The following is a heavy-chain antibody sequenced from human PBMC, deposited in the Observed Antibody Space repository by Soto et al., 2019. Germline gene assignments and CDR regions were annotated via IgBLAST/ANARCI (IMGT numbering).Heavy chain of an antibody. CDR2: INPNSGGT. Sequence: ASVKVSCKASGYTFTGYYMHWVRQAPGQGLEWMGWINPNSGGTNYAQKFQGWVTMTRDTSISTAYMELSRLRSDDTAVYYCAREVTGIYCSGGSCYLVPWGQGTLVTVSS. J-gene: IGHJ5*02. D-gene: IGHD2-15*01. V-gene: IGHV1-2*04. CDR3: AREVTGIYCSGGSCYLVP. CDR1: GYTFTGYY.